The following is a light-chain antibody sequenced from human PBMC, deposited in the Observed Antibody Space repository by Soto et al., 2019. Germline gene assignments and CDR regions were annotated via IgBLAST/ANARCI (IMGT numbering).Light chain of an antibody. Sequence: QSALTQPASVSGSAGQSITISCTGTSTDVGGYNYVSWYQQHPGKVPKLIIYEVSNRPSGVTSRFSGSKSGNTASLTISGLQTEDEADYYCCSYTSISTSAVFGGGTKLTVL. CDR3: CSYTSISTSAV. CDR1: STDVGGYNY. CDR2: EVS. V-gene: IGLV2-14*01. J-gene: IGLJ2*01.